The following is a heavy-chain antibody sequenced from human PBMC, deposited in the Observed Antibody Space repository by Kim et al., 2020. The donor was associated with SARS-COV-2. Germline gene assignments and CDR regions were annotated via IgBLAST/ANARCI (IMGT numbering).Heavy chain of an antibody. J-gene: IGHJ4*02. CDR3: ARGGAGRVTDY. Sequence: ISYADSVKGRFTIPRDNAKNSLYLQMNSLRAEDTAVYYCARGGAGRVTDYWGQGTLVTVSS. CDR2: I. D-gene: IGHD6-13*01. V-gene: IGHV3-21*01.